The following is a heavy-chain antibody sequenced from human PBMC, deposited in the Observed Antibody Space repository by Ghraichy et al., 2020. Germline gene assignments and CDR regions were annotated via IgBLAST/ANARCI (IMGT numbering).Heavy chain of an antibody. CDR2: IYYSGTT. J-gene: IGHJ4*02. CDR3: ARPTHLEMATINAFDC. V-gene: IGHV4-39*01. D-gene: IGHD5-24*01. CDR1: GDSISSSSYY. Sequence: SETLSLTCTVSGDSISSSSYYWGWIRQPPGKGLEWIGSIYYSGTTYYNPSLKSRVTISVDTSKNQYSLKLSSVTAADTAVYYCARPTHLEMATINAFDCWGQGTLVTVSS.